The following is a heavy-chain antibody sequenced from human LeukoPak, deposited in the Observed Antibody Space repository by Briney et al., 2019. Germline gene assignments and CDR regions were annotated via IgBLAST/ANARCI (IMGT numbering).Heavy chain of an antibody. V-gene: IGHV3-30*02. CDR2: IRYDGSNK. D-gene: IGHD6-19*01. CDR3: ARSSGWYEFAFDI. CDR1: GFTFSSYG. J-gene: IGHJ3*02. Sequence: GGSLRLSCAASGFTFSSYGMHWVRQAPGKGLEWVAFIRYDGSNKYYADSVKGRFTISRDNAKNSLYLQMNSLRAEDTAVYYCARSSGWYEFAFDIWGQGTMVTVSS.